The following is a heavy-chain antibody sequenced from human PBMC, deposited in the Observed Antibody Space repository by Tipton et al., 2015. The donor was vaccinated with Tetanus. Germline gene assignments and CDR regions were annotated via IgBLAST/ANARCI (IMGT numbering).Heavy chain of an antibody. J-gene: IGHJ4*02. Sequence: SLRLSCAASGFTFSSYWMHWVRQTPGKGLVWVSRINSDGSSTKYADSVKGRFTISRDNAKNSLYLQMSSLRAEDTALYYCVRDLNWGSGYWGQGTLVTVSS. CDR1: GFTFSSYW. V-gene: IGHV3-74*03. CDR2: INSDGSST. D-gene: IGHD7-27*01. CDR3: VRDLNWGSGY.